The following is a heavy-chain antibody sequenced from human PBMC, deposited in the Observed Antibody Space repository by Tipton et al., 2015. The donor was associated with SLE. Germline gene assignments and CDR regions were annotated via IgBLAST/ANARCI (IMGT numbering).Heavy chain of an antibody. V-gene: IGHV4-39*07. D-gene: IGHD5-18*01. CDR3: VRLHGYSYGLNWFDP. J-gene: IGHJ5*02. Sequence: TLSLTCTVSGGSVSSSRKYWAWIRQPPGKGLEWIGSIYYTGTTTYYNSFLKSRVTMSVDTSKNQFSLRLTSVIAADTAVYYCVRLHGYSYGLNWFDPWGQGTLISVSS. CDR1: GGSVSSSRKY. CDR2: IYYTGTTT.